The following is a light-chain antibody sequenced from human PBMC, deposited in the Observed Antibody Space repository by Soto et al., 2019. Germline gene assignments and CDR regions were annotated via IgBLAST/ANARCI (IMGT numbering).Light chain of an antibody. J-gene: IGKJ1*01. CDR2: AAS. V-gene: IGKV1-39*01. CDR3: QQNYRATPWT. Sequence: DIQMTHSPSSLSASVGDRITITCRASQSISRYLNWYQHKPGKAPKLLINAASSLERGVPSRFSGGGSGTDFTLNISSLQPDDFATYYCQQNYRATPWTFGQGTK. CDR1: QSISRY.